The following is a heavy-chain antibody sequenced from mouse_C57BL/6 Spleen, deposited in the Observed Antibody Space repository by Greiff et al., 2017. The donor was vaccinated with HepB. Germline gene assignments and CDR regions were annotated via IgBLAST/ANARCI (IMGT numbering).Heavy chain of an antibody. CDR3: AREGYGYDRVWFAY. J-gene: IGHJ3*01. CDR1: GYTFTSYW. CDR2: IYPGSGST. V-gene: IGHV1-55*01. Sequence: QVQLKQPGAELVKPGASVKMSCKASGYTFTSYWITWVKQRPGQGLEWIGDIYPGSGSTNYNEKFKSKATLTVDTSSSTAYMQLSSLTSEDSAVYYCAREGYGYDRVWFAYWGQGTLVTVSA. D-gene: IGHD2-2*01.